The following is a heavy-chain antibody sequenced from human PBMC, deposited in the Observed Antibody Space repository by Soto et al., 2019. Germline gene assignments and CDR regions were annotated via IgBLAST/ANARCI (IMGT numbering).Heavy chain of an antibody. Sequence: EVQLLESGGDLVQPGGSLRLSCLASGFTFTSYAMNWVRQTPGKGLEWVSTINPTAEITYYADSVKGRFSIFKDNSRNILYLQMNSLRAXDXXXXXXXXGXDGXPYYX. V-gene: IGHV3-23*01. CDR3: XXGXDGXPYYX. CDR2: INPTAEIT. CDR1: GFTFTSYA. J-gene: IGHJ6*01.